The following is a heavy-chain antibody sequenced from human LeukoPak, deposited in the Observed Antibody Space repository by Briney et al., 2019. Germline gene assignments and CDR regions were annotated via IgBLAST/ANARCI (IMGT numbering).Heavy chain of an antibody. V-gene: IGHV4-34*01. CDR1: GGSFSGYY. CDR3: ARYSIAVAGSYFDY. J-gene: IGHJ4*02. Sequence: SETLSLTCAVYGGSFSGYYWSWIRQPPGKGLEWIGEINHSGSTNYNPSLKSRVTISVDTSKNQFSLKLSSVTAADTAVYYCARYSIAVAGSYFDYWGQGTLVTVSS. CDR2: INHSGST. D-gene: IGHD6-19*01.